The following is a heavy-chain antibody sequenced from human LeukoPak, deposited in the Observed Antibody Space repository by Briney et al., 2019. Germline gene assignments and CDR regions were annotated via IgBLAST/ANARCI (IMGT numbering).Heavy chain of an antibody. Sequence: GGSLRLSCAASGFTFSSYSMNWVRQAPRKGLEWVSSISSSSSYIYYADSVKGRFTISRDNAKNSLYLQMNSLRAEDTAVYYCARGLVGATGAYYFDYWGQGTLVTVSS. CDR3: ARGLVGATGAYYFDY. D-gene: IGHD1-26*01. CDR2: ISSSSSYI. CDR1: GFTFSSYS. J-gene: IGHJ4*02. V-gene: IGHV3-21*01.